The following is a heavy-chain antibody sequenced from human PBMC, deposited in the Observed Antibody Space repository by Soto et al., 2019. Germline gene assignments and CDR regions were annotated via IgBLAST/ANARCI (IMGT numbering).Heavy chain of an antibody. Sequence: GGSLRLSCAASGFTFSSYAMSWVRQAPGKGLEWVSAISGSGGSTYYADSVKGRFTISRDNSKNTLYLQMNSLRAEDTAVYYCAIPGWGYYYYGMDVWGQGTTVTVSS. V-gene: IGHV3-23*01. D-gene: IGHD6-19*01. J-gene: IGHJ6*02. CDR1: GFTFSSYA. CDR3: AIPGWGYYYYGMDV. CDR2: ISGSGGST.